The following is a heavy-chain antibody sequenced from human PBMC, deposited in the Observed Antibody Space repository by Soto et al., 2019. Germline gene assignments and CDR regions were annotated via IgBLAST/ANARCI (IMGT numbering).Heavy chain of an antibody. J-gene: IGHJ4*02. Sequence: QLQLQESGSGLVKPSQTLSLTCAVSGGSISSGGFSWSWIRQSPGKGLELIGYIYYSGNTYYNPSLKSRVTISVDRSKKELSLRLSSVTAADTDVDYCARATFIRKWYYAATDYYYFDYWGQGTLVNVSS. V-gene: IGHV4-30-2*06. CDR3: ARATFIRKWYYAATDYYYFDY. CDR2: IYYSGNT. D-gene: IGHD2-15*01. CDR1: GGSISSGGFS.